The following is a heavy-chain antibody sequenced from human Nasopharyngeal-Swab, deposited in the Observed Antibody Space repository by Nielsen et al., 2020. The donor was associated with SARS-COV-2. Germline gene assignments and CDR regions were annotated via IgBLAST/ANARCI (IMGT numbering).Heavy chain of an antibody. CDR3: AKGSAAARPYYFDY. D-gene: IGHD6-6*01. J-gene: IGHJ4*02. V-gene: IGHV3-23*01. CDR2: ISGAGTST. Sequence: GGSLRLSCAASGFTFSTSVMSWVRQAPGEGLEWVSAISGAGTSTYCADSVKGRFTISRDNSKNTLYLQLNSLRVEDTAVYYCAKGSAAARPYYFDYWGQGILVTVSS. CDR1: GFTFSTSV.